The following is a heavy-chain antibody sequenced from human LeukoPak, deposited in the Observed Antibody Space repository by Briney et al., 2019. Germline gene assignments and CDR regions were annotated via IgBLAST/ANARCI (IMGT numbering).Heavy chain of an antibody. CDR1: GGSFSGYY. D-gene: IGHD3-9*01. CDR2: INHSGST. Sequence: PSETLSLTCAVYGGSFSGYYWSWIRQPPGKGLEWIGEINHSGSTNYNPSLKSRVTISVDTSKNQFSLKLSSVTAADTAVYYCARQDYDILTGYSDYFDYWGQGTLVTVSS. CDR3: ARQDYDILTGYSDYFDY. J-gene: IGHJ4*02. V-gene: IGHV4-34*01.